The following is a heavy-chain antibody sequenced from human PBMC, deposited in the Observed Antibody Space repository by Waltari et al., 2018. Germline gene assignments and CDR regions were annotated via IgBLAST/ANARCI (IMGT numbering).Heavy chain of an antibody. CDR1: GYTFNSFG. CDR2: ISAYNANT. V-gene: IGHV1-18*01. D-gene: IGHD3-10*01. CDR3: ARDYGSGYGLFDY. Sequence: QVQLVQSGAEVKKPGASVKVPCTASGYTFNSFGISWVRQAPGQGLEWMGWISAYNANTNYAQKFQGRVNMTTDTSTRTAYMELRSLRSADTAVYYCARDYGSGYGLFDYWGQGTLVTVSS. J-gene: IGHJ4*02.